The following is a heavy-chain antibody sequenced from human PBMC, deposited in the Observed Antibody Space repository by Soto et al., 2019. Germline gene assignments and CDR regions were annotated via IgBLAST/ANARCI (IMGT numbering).Heavy chain of an antibody. D-gene: IGHD3-3*01. J-gene: IGHJ4*02. CDR3: ARALFGDGYNREPFDY. CDR2: IFSNDEK. Sequence: QVTLKESGPVLVKPTETLTLTCTVPGFSVSNARMGVSWIRQPPGKALEWLAHIFSNDEKSYSTSLKSRLTISKDTSKSQVVLTMTNMDPVDTATYYCARALFGDGYNREPFDYWGQGALVTVSS. V-gene: IGHV2-26*01. CDR1: GFSVSNARMG.